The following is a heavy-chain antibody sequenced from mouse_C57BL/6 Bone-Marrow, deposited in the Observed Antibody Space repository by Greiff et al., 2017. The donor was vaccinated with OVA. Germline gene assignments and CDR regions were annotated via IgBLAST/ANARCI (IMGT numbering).Heavy chain of an antibody. Sequence: VQLKESGPGLVAPSQSLSITCTVSGFSLTSYGVHWVRQPPGKGLAWLVVIWSDGSTTYNSALKSRLSISKDNSKSQVFLKMNSLQTDDTAMYYCARHDYYGSSYAMDYWGQGTSVTVSS. J-gene: IGHJ4*01. V-gene: IGHV2-6-1*01. CDR2: IWSDGST. CDR1: GFSLTSYG. CDR3: ARHDYYGSSYAMDY. D-gene: IGHD1-1*01.